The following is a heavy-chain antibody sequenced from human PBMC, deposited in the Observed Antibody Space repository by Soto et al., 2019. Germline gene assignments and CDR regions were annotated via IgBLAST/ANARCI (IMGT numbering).Heavy chain of an antibody. J-gene: IGHJ4*02. D-gene: IGHD1-26*01. CDR3: ARGSSGSSPTFDY. CDR2: MYHSGSP. Sequence: PSETLSLTCAVSGGLISCGGYFWTWIRQPPGKGLEWIGYMYHSGSPLYNPSLKSRVTISVDRSKNQFSLKLSSVTAADTAVYYCARGSSGSSPTFDYWGQGTLVTVSS. CDR1: GGLISCGGYF. V-gene: IGHV4-30-2*01.